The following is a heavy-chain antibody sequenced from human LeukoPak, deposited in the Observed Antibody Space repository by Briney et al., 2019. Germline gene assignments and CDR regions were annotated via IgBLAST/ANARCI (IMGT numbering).Heavy chain of an antibody. D-gene: IGHD3-10*01. CDR2: ISGSGGST. Sequence: GGSLRLSCAASGFTFSSYAMSWVRQAPGKGLEWVSAISGSGGSTYYADSVKGRFTISRDNSKNTLYLQMNTLRPDDTAMYYCAKAVRFGRSYYYYGMDVWGQGTTVTVSS. CDR1: GFTFSSYA. V-gene: IGHV3-23*01. J-gene: IGHJ6*02. CDR3: AKAVRFGRSYYYYGMDV.